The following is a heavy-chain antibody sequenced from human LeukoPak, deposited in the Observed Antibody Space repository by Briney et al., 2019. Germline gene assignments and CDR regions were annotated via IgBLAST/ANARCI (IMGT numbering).Heavy chain of an antibody. CDR1: GGSISSYY. V-gene: IGHV4-59*01. CDR3: AWGKTYYYYYMDV. CDR2: IYYSGST. D-gene: IGHD3-16*01. J-gene: IGHJ6*03. Sequence: SETLSLTCTVSGGSISSYYLSWIRQPPGKGLEWIGYIYYSGSTNYNPSLKSRVTISVDTSKNQFSLKLSSVTAADTAVYYCAWGKTYYYYYMDVWGKGTTVTVSS.